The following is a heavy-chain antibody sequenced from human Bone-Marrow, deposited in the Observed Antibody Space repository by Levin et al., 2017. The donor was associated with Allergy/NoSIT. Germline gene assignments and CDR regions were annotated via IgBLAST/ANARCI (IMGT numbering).Heavy chain of an antibody. Sequence: SQTLSLTCAVSGGSITSTSYYWGWIRQPPGKGLECIGSIYYSGSTYYNPSLKSRVTISVDTSKNQFSLQLRSVTAADTALYYCARLSWLPRLVPYYFDYWGQGTLVTVSS. D-gene: IGHD3-22*01. V-gene: IGHV4-39*01. CDR3: ARLSWLPRLVPYYFDY. CDR2: IYYSGST. CDR1: GGSITSTSYY. J-gene: IGHJ4*02.